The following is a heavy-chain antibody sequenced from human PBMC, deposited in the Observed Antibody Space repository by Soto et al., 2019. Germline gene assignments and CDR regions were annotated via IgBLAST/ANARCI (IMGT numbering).Heavy chain of an antibody. CDR3: AKVSSSWYAGFFDL. Sequence: GGSLRLSCAASGFTFSSHAMTWVRQAPGKGLEWVSGLSDSGDSIYYADSVKGRFTIYRDNSMNTLYLQMNTLRVEDTAVYYCAKVSSSWYAGFFDLWGQGTLVTVSS. CDR1: GFTFSSHA. CDR2: LSDSGDSI. D-gene: IGHD6-13*01. V-gene: IGHV3-23*01. J-gene: IGHJ4*02.